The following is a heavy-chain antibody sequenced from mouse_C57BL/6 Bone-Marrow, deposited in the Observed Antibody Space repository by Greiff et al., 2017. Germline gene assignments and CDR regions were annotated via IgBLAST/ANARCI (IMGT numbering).Heavy chain of an antibody. Sequence: EVQRVESGGELVKPGGSLKLSCAASGFTFSSYGLSWVRQTPDKRLEWVATISSGGSYTDYPDSVKGRFTFTRDNAKNTLYLQMSRLTSEYTDMYYYASQSYYYGSSDQPGAMDYWGQGAFVTVS. CDR1: GFTFSSYG. CDR3: ASQSYYYGSSDQPGAMDY. D-gene: IGHD1-1*01. J-gene: IGHJ4*01. V-gene: IGHV5-6*01. CDR2: ISSGGSYT.